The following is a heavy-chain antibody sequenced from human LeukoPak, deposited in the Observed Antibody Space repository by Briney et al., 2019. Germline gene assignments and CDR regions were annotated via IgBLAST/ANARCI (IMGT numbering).Heavy chain of an antibody. J-gene: IGHJ3*02. Sequence: SVKVSCKASGGTFSSFTFTWVRQAPGQGLEWMGGIFPIVGAATYAQKFEGRLTISKDEFTTTAYMELSGLRSEDTAVYYCATDRNYDFWSGYAFDIWGQGTMVTVSS. CDR1: GGTFSSFT. CDR3: ATDRNYDFWSGYAFDI. V-gene: IGHV1-69*16. CDR2: IFPIVGAA. D-gene: IGHD3-3*01.